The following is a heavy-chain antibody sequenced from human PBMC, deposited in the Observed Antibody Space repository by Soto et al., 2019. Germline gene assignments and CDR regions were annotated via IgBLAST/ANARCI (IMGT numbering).Heavy chain of an antibody. V-gene: IGHV3-66*01. J-gene: IGHJ3*02. CDR1: GFTVSSNY. CDR2: IYSGGST. Sequence: EVQLVESGGGLVQPGGSLRLSCAASGFTVSSNYMSWVRQAPGKGLEWVSVIYSGGSTYYADSVKGRFTISSDNSKNTLYLQMNSLRAEDTAVYYCARGSSGYGYDAFDIWGQGTMVTVSS. D-gene: IGHD5-12*01. CDR3: ARGSSGYGYDAFDI.